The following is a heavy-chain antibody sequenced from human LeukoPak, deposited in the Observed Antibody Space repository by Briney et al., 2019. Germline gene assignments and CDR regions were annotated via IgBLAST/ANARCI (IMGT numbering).Heavy chain of an antibody. V-gene: IGHV3-30-3*01. CDR1: GFTFSSYA. J-gene: IGHJ4*02. CDR2: ISYDGSNK. D-gene: IGHD5-24*01. Sequence: PGGSLRLSCAASGFTFSSYAMHWVRQAPGKGLEWVAVISYDGSNKYYADSVKGRFTISRDNSKNTLYLQMNSLRAEDTAVYYCARPQGGDGYNYFDYWGQGTLVTVSS. CDR3: ARPQGGDGYNYFDY.